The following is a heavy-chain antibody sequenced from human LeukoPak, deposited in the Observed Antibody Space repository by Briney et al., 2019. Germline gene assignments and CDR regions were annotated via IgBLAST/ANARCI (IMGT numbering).Heavy chain of an antibody. Sequence: SETLSLTCAVYGGSISSSSYYWGWIRQPPGKGLEWIGSIYYSGSTNYNPSLKSRVTISVDTSKNQFSLKLSSVTAADTAVYYCAIHIVVVPAAKKKNWFDPWGQGTLVTVSS. CDR3: AIHIVVVPAAKKKNWFDP. V-gene: IGHV4-39*01. CDR1: GGSISSSSYY. D-gene: IGHD2-2*01. CDR2: IYYSGST. J-gene: IGHJ5*02.